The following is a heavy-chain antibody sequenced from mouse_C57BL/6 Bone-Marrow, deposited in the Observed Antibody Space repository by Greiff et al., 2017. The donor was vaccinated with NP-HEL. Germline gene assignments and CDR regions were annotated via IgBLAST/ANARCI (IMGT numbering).Heavy chain of an antibody. CDR1: GFTFSSYA. D-gene: IGHD1-2*01. CDR2: ISDGGSYT. J-gene: IGHJ3*01. CDR3: ARDWNYYGPFAY. V-gene: IGHV5-4*01. Sequence: EVQVVESGGGLVKPGGSLKLSCAASGFTFSSYAMSWVRQTPEKRLEWVATISDGGSYTYYPDNVKGRFTISRDNAKNNLYLQMSHLKSEDTAMYYCARDWNYYGPFAYWGQGTLVTVSA.